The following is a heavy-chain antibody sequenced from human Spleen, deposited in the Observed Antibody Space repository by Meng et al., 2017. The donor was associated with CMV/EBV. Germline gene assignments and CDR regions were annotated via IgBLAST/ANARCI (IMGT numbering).Heavy chain of an antibody. CDR1: GYTFISYG. CDR3: AREAAAGLDP. J-gene: IGHJ5*02. V-gene: IGHV1-18*01. D-gene: IGHD6-13*01. CDR2: ISAYNGNT. Sequence: QIHLLQSETEVKKPGASVKVSCRASGYTFISYGISWLRQAPGQGLEWMGWISAYNGNTNYAQKLQGRVTMTTDTSTSTAYMELRSLRSDDTAVYYCAREAAAGLDPWGQGTLVTVSS.